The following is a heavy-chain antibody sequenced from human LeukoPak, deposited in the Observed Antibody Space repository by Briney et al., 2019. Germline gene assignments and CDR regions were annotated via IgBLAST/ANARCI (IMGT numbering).Heavy chain of an antibody. D-gene: IGHD3-10*01. Sequence: GGSLRLSCAASGFTFDDYAMHWVRQAPGKGLEWVSGISWNSGSISYADSVKGRFTISRDNAKNSLYLQMNSLRAEDTALYYCAKDITAMVRGILDYWGQGTLVTVSS. CDR1: GFTFDDYA. V-gene: IGHV3-9*01. J-gene: IGHJ4*02. CDR2: ISWNSGSI. CDR3: AKDITAMVRGILDY.